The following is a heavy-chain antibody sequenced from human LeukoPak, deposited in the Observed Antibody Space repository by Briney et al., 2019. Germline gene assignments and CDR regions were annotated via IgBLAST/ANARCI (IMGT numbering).Heavy chain of an antibody. J-gene: IGHJ4*02. D-gene: IGHD2-15*01. CDR2: IYSGGST. CDR3: ASSGSSSFDY. Sequence: GGSLGLSCAASGFTVSSNYMSWVRQAPGKGLEWVSVIYSGGSTYYADSVKGRFTISRDNSKNTLYLQMNSLRAEDTAVYYCASSGSSSFDYWGQGTLVTVSS. V-gene: IGHV3-66*02. CDR1: GFTVSSNY.